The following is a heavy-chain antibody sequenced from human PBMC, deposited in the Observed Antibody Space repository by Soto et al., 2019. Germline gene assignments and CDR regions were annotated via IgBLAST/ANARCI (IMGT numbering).Heavy chain of an antibody. CDR2: ISYTGSA. CDR1: GGSINYSY. Sequence: SETLSLTCTVSGGSINYSYWTWIRQPPGKGLEWIGYISYTGSANYNASLKSRLTISVDTSKNQFSLRLRSVTAADTAVYYCVRDGTKTLRDWFDPWGQGISVTVSS. D-gene: IGHD1-1*01. J-gene: IGHJ5*02. V-gene: IGHV4-59*12. CDR3: VRDGTKTLRDWFDP.